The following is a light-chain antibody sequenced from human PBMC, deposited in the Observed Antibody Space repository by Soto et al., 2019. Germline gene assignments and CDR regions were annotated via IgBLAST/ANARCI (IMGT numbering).Light chain of an antibody. V-gene: IGKV3-20*01. J-gene: IGKJ1*01. CDR1: QSVSSSY. Sequence: EIVLTQSPGTLYLSPGERATLSCRASQSVSSSYLAWYQQKPGQAPRLLIYVASSRAPGIPDRFSGSGSGRDFTLTISRLEPEDFDVYYCQQYGSSPWAFGQGTKVEIK. CDR2: VAS. CDR3: QQYGSSPWA.